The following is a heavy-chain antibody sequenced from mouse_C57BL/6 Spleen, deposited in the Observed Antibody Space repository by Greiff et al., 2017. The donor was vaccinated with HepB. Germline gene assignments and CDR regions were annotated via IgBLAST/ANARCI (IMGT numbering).Heavy chain of an antibody. Sequence: EVQLVESGGGLVKPGGSLKLSCAASGFTFSDYGMHWVRQAPEKGLEWVAYISSGSSTIYYADTVKGRITISRDNAQNTLFLQMTSLRSESTVMYYCARPRYYGSSYNYAMDNWGQGTSVTVAS. J-gene: IGHJ4*01. CDR1: GFTFSDYG. V-gene: IGHV5-17*01. CDR2: ISSGSSTI. CDR3: ARPRYYGSSYNYAMDN. D-gene: IGHD1-1*01.